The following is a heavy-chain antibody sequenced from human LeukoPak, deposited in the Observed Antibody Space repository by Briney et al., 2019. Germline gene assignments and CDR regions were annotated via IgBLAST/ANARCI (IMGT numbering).Heavy chain of an antibody. CDR2: IYYSGTA. CDR3: ARSGLGAGTHSFDY. Sequence: PSETLSLTCTVSGGSVSSGSYYWVWIRQPPGKGLEWIGSIYYSGTAYNNPSLKSRVIISIDPSNNQFSLKVASVTAADTAVYFCARSGLGAGTHSFDYWGQGNVVTVSS. CDR1: GGSVSSGSYY. V-gene: IGHV4-39*01. D-gene: IGHD3-16*01. J-gene: IGHJ4*02.